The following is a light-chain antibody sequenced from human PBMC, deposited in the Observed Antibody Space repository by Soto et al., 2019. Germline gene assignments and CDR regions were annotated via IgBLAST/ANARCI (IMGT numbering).Light chain of an antibody. J-gene: IGLJ1*01. CDR2: EGN. Sequence: QSVLTQPASVSGSPGQSITISCTGTSSDVGSYNLVSWYQQHPGKAPKLMIYEGNKRPSGVSNHFSGSKSANTASLTISGLQTEDEADYYCCSYAGTNTFVFGTGTKLTVL. CDR3: CSYAGTNTFV. V-gene: IGLV2-23*01. CDR1: SSDVGSYNL.